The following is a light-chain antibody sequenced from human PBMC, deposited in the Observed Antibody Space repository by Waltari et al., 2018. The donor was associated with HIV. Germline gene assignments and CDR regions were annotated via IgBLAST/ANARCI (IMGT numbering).Light chain of an antibody. CDR1: HAVGTD. CDR2: DAS. V-gene: IGKV1-12*01. CDR3: QQANTFPHS. Sequence: DIEMTQSPSEVSASVGDRVIISCRASHAVGTDVAWYHVRPGRAPRLFIYDASRLEGGVSSRFSGSGFGTDFVFIIASLQSEDAGLYFCQQANTFPHSFGQGTKLEV. J-gene: IGKJ2*01.